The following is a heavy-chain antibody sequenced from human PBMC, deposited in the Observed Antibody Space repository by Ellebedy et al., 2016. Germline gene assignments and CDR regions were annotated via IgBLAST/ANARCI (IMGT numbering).Heavy chain of an antibody. D-gene: IGHD3-22*01. Sequence: GGSLRLSCAASGFTFSDYYMSWIRQAPGKGLEWVSYISSSGSTIYYADSVKGRFTISRDNAKNSLYLQMNSLRAEDTAVYYCARDSYYDSSGYSSLDYWGQGTLVTVSS. CDR2: ISSSGSTI. V-gene: IGHV3-11*01. CDR3: ARDSYYDSSGYSSLDY. CDR1: GFTFSDYY. J-gene: IGHJ4*02.